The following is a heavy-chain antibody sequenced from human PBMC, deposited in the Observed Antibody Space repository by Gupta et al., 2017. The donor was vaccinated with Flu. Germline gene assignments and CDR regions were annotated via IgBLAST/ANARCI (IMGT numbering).Heavy chain of an antibody. Sequence: SWVRQAPGKGLEWVANIKQDGSEKNYADSVKGRFTISRDNAKNSLYLQMNSLRAEDTSVYYCAKYNNFHFDYWGQGALVTVSS. D-gene: IGHD1-20*01. J-gene: IGHJ4*02. CDR3: AKYNNFHFDY. CDR2: IKQDGSEK. V-gene: IGHV3-7*01.